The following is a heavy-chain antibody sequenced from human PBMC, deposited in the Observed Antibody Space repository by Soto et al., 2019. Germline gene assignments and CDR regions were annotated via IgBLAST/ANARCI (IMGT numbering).Heavy chain of an antibody. CDR3: AREGGSIGGWFGRKFDS. CDR2: ISSGGTTT. CDR1: GFTFSTHA. J-gene: IGHJ4*02. D-gene: IGHD6-19*01. V-gene: IGHV3-23*01. Sequence: DVELLESGGDLVQPGGSLRLSCAASGFTFSTHAMSWVRQAPGKGLEWVSSISSGGTTTFYAASVEGRFTISRDKSKNTLYLQMNSVRADDTAVYYCAREGGSIGGWFGRKFDSWGQGTQVTVSS.